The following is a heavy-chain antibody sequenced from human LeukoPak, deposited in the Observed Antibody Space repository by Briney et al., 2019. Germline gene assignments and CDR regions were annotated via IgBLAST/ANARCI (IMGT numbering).Heavy chain of an antibody. CDR2: INPSGGST. CDR3: AREGGGYSYGLSAFDI. Sequence: ASVKVSCKASGYTFTSYYMHWVRQAPGQGLEWMGIINPSGGSTSYAQKFQGRVTMTGDTSTSTVYMELSSLRSEDTAVYYCAREGGGYSYGLSAFDIWGQGTMVTVSS. CDR1: GYTFTSYY. J-gene: IGHJ3*02. D-gene: IGHD5-18*01. V-gene: IGHV1-46*01.